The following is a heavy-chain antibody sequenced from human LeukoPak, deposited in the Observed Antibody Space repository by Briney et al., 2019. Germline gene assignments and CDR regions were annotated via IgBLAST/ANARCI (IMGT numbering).Heavy chain of an antibody. D-gene: IGHD2-15*01. CDR3: ARVKAAYNWFDP. J-gene: IGHJ5*02. Sequence: PSETLSLTCTVSGGSISSSSYYWGWIRQPPGKGLEWIGSIYYSGSTYYNPSLKSRVTISVDTSKNQFSLKLSSVTAADTAVYYCARVKAAYNWFDPWGQGTLVTVSS. V-gene: IGHV4-39*07. CDR2: IYYSGST. CDR1: GGSISSSSYY.